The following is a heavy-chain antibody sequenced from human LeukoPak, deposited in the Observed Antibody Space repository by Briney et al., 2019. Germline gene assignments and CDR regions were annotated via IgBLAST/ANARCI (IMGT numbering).Heavy chain of an antibody. CDR1: GGSISSSSYY. Sequence: SETLSLTCTVSGGSISSSSYYWGWIRQPPGKGLEWIGSIYYSGSTYYNPSLKSRVTISVDTSKNQFSLKLSSVTAADTAVYYCARYPGLLLTIDYWGQGTLVTVSS. J-gene: IGHJ4*02. V-gene: IGHV4-39*01. D-gene: IGHD2-8*01. CDR3: ARYPGLLLTIDY. CDR2: IYYSGST.